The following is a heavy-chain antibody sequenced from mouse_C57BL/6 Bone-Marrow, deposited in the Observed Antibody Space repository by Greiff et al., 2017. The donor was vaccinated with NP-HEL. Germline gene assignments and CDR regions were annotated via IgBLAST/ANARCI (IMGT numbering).Heavy chain of an antibody. J-gene: IGHJ3*01. V-gene: IGHV1-5*01. CDR1: GYTFTSYW. CDR3: TRRGTYDSLFAY. CDR2: IYPGNSDT. D-gene: IGHD2-4*01. Sequence: VQLQQSGTVLARPGASVKMSCKTSGYTFTSYWMHWVKQRPGQGLEWIGAIYPGNSDTSYNQKFKGKAKLTAVTSASTAYMELSSLTNEDSAVYYGTRRGTYDSLFAYWGQGTLVTVSA.